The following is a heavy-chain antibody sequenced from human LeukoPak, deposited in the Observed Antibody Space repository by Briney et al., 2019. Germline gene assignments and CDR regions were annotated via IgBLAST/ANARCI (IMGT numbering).Heavy chain of an antibody. CDR2: INPSGGST. CDR3: ARGSVLGSGWYYFDY. J-gene: IGHJ4*02. V-gene: IGHV1-46*01. Sequence: GASVKVSCKASGYTFTSYYMHWVRQAPGQGLEWMGIINPSGGSTSYAQKSQGRVTMTRDTSTSTVYMELSSLRSEDTAVYYCARGSVLGSGWYYFDYWGQGTLVTVSS. D-gene: IGHD6-19*01. CDR1: GYTFTSYY.